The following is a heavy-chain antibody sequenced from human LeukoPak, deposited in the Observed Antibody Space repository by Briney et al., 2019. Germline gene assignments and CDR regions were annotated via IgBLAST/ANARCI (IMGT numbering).Heavy chain of an antibody. CDR3: VLSYVTTMTTSDY. V-gene: IGHV4-34*01. CDR1: GGSFSGYY. D-gene: IGHD4-17*01. J-gene: IGHJ4*02. CDR2: ISHTGTT. Sequence: SETLSLTCAVYGGSFSGYYWSWIRQPPGKGLGWIGEISHTGTTKYNPSLKSRVTISVDTSKKYFSLNLSSVTAADTAIYYCVLSYVTTMTTSDYWGQGTLVTVSS.